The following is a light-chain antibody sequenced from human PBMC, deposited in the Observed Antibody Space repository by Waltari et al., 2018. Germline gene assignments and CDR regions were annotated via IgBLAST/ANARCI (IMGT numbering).Light chain of an antibody. J-gene: IGLJ1*01. CDR3: CSYAGSYTVYV. CDR2: DVN. Sequence: QSALTQPRSVSGSPGQSVTISCAGTKSDVGAYNFVSWYQQLPGKAPKLIIYDVNKWPPGVPGRFSGSKSGNTASLTISGLQAEDEADYYCCSYAGSYTVYVFGTGTTVTVL. V-gene: IGLV2-11*01. CDR1: KSDVGAYNF.